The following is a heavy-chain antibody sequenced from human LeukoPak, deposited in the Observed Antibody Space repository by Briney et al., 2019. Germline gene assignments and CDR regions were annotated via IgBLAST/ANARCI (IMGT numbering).Heavy chain of an antibody. V-gene: IGHV3-30*02. J-gene: IGHJ4*02. CDR1: GFTFSSYG. Sequence: GGPLRLSCAASGFTFSSYGMHWVRQAPGKGLEWVAFIRYGGSNKYYADSVKGRFTISRDNSKNTLYLQMNSLRIEDTAVYYCARDKYYGSGSRLSDNWGQGTLVTVSS. D-gene: IGHD3-10*01. CDR3: ARDKYYGSGSRLSDN. CDR2: IRYGGSNK.